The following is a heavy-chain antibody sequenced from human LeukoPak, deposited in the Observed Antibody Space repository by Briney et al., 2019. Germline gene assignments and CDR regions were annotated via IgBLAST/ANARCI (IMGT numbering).Heavy chain of an antibody. Sequence: GGSLRLSCAASGFTFSSYWMSWVRQAPGKGLEWVANIKQDGSEKYYVDSVKGRFTISRDNAKNSLYLQMNSLRAEDTAVYYCARDNRITPRLLLERNYYYYGMDVWGQGTTVTVSS. CDR3: ARDNRITPRLLLERNYYYYGMDV. D-gene: IGHD1-14*01. CDR2: IKQDGSEK. CDR1: GFTFSSYW. J-gene: IGHJ6*02. V-gene: IGHV3-7*01.